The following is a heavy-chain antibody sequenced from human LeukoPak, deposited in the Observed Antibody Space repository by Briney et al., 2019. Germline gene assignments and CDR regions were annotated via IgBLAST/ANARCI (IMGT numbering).Heavy chain of an antibody. CDR3: ARGAMGGANWFDP. CDR1: GGSISSGGYY. D-gene: IGHD5-18*01. J-gene: IGHJ5*02. CDR2: IHYNGNT. V-gene: IGHV4-31*03. Sequence: SQTLSLTCTVSGGSISSGGYYWIWIPQHPGKGLEWIGYIHYNGNTYYNPSLKSRVTISVDTSKNQFSLKLSSVTAADTAVFYCARGAMGGANWFDPWGQGTLVTVSS.